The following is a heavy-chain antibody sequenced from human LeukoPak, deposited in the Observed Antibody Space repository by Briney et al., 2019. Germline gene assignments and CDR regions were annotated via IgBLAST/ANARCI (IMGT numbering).Heavy chain of an antibody. CDR1: GFSLNSTLVG. V-gene: IGHV2-5*01. Sequence: ESGPTLVNPTQTLTLTCDFSGFSLNSTLVGVGWIRQPPGKAPEWLALIYGTGDERYSPSLKTRLAITKDTSKNQVVLTMTNMDPVDTATYYCAYEPGDRYYYMDVWGKGITVAVSS. CDR3: AYEPGDRYYYMDV. CDR2: IYGTGDE. J-gene: IGHJ6*03. D-gene: IGHD3-10*01.